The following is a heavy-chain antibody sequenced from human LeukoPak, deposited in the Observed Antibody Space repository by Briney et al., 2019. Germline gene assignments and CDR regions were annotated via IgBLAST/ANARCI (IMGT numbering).Heavy chain of an antibody. D-gene: IGHD1-7*01. V-gene: IGHV1-2*02. J-gene: IGHJ6*02. Sequence: ASVKVSCKASGYTFTGYYMHWVRQAPGQGLEWMGWINPNSGGTNYAQKFQGRVTMTRDTSISTAYMELSRLRSDDTAVYYCAXXXXXTTYYYYGMDVWGQGTTVTVSS. CDR1: GYTFTGYY. CDR2: INPNSGGT. CDR3: AXXXXXTTYYYYGMDV.